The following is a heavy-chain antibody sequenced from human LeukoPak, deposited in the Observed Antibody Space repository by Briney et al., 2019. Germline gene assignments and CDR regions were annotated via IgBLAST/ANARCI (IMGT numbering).Heavy chain of an antibody. CDR2: ISSSGSTI. Sequence: PGGSLRLSCAASGFTFSDYYMSWIRQAPGKGLEWVSYISSSGSTIYYADSVKGRFTISRDNAKNSLYLQMNSLRAEDTAVYYCARKAYCGGDCYYFDYCGQGTLVTVSS. CDR3: ARKAYCGGDCYYFDY. J-gene: IGHJ4*02. V-gene: IGHV3-11*01. CDR1: GFTFSDYY. D-gene: IGHD2-21*02.